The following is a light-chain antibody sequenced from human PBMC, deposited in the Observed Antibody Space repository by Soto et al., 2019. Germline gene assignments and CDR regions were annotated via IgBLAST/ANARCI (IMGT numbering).Light chain of an antibody. CDR1: QSVGSN. Sequence: EIVMTQSPATLPVSPGERATLSCRASQSVGSNLAWFQQKPAQASSLLIYGASSRATGIPARFSGSVSGTEFTLTISRLQSEDFAVYYCQQYNSWYTFGQGTKLEIK. CDR2: GAS. J-gene: IGKJ2*01. V-gene: IGKV3-15*01. CDR3: QQYNSWYT.